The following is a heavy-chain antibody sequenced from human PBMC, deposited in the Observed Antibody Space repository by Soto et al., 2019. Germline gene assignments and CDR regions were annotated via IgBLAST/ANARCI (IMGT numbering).Heavy chain of an antibody. CDR3: ASQTGGYDRGIDY. Sequence: GYTFTSYDINWVRQATGQGLEWMGWMNPNSGNTGYAQKFQGRVTMTRNTSISTAYMELSSLRSEDTAVYYGASQTGGYDRGIDYWGQGTLVTVSS. V-gene: IGHV1-8*01. CDR2: MNPNSGNT. J-gene: IGHJ4*02. D-gene: IGHD5-12*01. CDR1: GYTFTSYD.